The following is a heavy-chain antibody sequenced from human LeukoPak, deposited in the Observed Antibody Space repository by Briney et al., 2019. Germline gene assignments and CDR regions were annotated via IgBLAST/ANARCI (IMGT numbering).Heavy chain of an antibody. J-gene: IGHJ4*02. CDR3: ARGGFYDSSGYYYNASDY. Sequence: SETLSLTCAVYGGSFSGYYWSWIRQPPGKGLEWLGEINHSGSTNYNPSLKSRVTISVDTSKNQFSLKLSSVTAADTAVYYCARGGFYDSSGYYYNASDYWGQGTLVTVSS. CDR2: INHSGST. D-gene: IGHD3-22*01. CDR1: GGSFSGYY. V-gene: IGHV4-34*01.